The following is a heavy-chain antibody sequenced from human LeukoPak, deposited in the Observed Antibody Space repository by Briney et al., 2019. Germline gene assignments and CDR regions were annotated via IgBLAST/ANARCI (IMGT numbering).Heavy chain of an antibody. D-gene: IGHD2-15*01. CDR1: GFTFSSYA. CDR2: ISGSGGST. J-gene: IGHJ5*02. V-gene: IGHV3-23*01. CDR3: AKLPIVVVVAATWWFDP. Sequence: GGSLRLSCAASGFTFSSYAMSWVRQAPGKGLGWVSGISGSGGSTYYADSVEGRFTISRDNSKNTLYLQMNSLRAEDTAVYYCAKLPIVVVVAATWWFDPWGQGTLVTVSS.